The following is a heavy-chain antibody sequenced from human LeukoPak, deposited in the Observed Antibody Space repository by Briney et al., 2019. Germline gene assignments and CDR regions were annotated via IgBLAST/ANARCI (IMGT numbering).Heavy chain of an antibody. V-gene: IGHV4-39*01. CDR1: GGSISSSSYY. D-gene: IGHD6-13*01. J-gene: IGHJ6*02. CDR3: ASANPYSSSWYTSHYYYYYGMDV. CDR2: IYYSGST. Sequence: PSETLSLTCTLSGGSISSSSYYWGWLRPPPGKGLEGIGCIYYSGSTYYNPSLKTRVTISVDTSKNQFSLTLSSVTAADAAVYYCASANPYSSSWYTSHYYYYYGMDVWGQGTTVTVSS.